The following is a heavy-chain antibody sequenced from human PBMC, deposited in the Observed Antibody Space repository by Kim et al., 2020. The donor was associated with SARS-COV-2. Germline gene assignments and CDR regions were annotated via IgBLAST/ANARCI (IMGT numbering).Heavy chain of an antibody. CDR1: GDSNSISRW. CDR3: ATRSLVSGSPI. J-gene: IGHJ3*02. V-gene: IGHV4-4*02. D-gene: IGHD1-26*01. Sequence: SETLSLTCAVSGDSNSISRWWTWVRQPPGKGLEWIGEIFHSGSTNYNPSLKSRVTMSVDKSRNQFSLNLKSVTAADTAVYYCATRSLVSGSPIWGQGTMVTVSS. CDR2: IFHSGST.